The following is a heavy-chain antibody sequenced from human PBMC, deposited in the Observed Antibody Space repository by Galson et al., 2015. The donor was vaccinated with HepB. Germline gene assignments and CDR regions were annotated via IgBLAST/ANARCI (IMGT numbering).Heavy chain of an antibody. V-gene: IGHV3-30*04. CDR1: GFTFSSYA. CDR3: ARDYASSWYFNHYYGMDV. CDR2: ISYDGSNK. D-gene: IGHD6-13*01. J-gene: IGHJ6*02. Sequence: LRLSCAASGFTFSSYAMHWVRQAPGQGLEWVAVISYDGSNKYYADSVKGRFTISRDKSKNTLYLQMNSLRAEDTAVYYCARDYASSWYFNHYYGMDVWGQGTTVTVSS.